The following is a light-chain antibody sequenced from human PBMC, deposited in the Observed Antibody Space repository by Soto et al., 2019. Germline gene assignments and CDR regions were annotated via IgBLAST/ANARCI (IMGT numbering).Light chain of an antibody. CDR3: IQSLQTQLT. CDR1: QSLLHSNGYNY. J-gene: IGKJ4*02. CDR2: LGS. V-gene: IGKV2-28*01. Sequence: DTVMTQSPLSLPVTPGEPASISCRSSQSLLHSNGYNYLDWYLQKPGQSPQLLIYLGSNRAYGVPDRFSGSGSGTEFTNKISRGQAEDGVVYYYIQSLQTQLTFGGGTKVEIK.